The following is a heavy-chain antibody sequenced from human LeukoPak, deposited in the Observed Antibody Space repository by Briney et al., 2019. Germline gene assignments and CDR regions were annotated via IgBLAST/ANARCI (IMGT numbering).Heavy chain of an antibody. D-gene: IGHD7-27*01. CDR2: ISAGGENT. Sequence: GGSLRLSCAASGFTFTSYAMSWIRQAPGKGLESVSAISAGGENTYYADSVKGWFTISRDNSKNTLYLQMNSLRGEDTATYYCAKPRAMGTGVGRYFDLWGRGTLVTVSS. V-gene: IGHV3-23*01. J-gene: IGHJ2*01. CDR1: GFTFTSYA. CDR3: AKPRAMGTGVGRYFDL.